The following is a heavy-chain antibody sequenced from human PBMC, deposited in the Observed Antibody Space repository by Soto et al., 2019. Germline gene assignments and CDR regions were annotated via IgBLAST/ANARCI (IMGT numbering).Heavy chain of an antibody. D-gene: IGHD1-1*01. CDR1: GHLFNNHW. Sequence: GESLKISCKGPGHLFNNHWIGWVRQTPGKGLEWMGLIFTRDSETKTSPSFQGHVSFSVDNSINTVYLQWTSLKTTDTGIYFCASGSVDSDHDSHLWRHATLV. J-gene: IGHJ5*02. V-gene: IGHV5-51*01. CDR2: IFTRDSET. CDR3: ASGSVDSDHDSHL.